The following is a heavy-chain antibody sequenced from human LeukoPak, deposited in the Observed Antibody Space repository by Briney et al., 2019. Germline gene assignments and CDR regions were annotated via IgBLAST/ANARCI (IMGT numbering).Heavy chain of an antibody. V-gene: IGHV1-69*13. CDR1: GGTFSSYA. CDR2: IIPIFGTA. D-gene: IGHD6-19*01. Sequence: SVKVSCKASGGTFSSYAISWVRQAPGRELEWMGGIIPIFGTANYAQKFQGRVTITADESTSTAYMELSSLRSEDTAVYYCTSSGGWYNWFDPWGQGTLVTVSS. CDR3: TSSGGWYNWFDP. J-gene: IGHJ5*02.